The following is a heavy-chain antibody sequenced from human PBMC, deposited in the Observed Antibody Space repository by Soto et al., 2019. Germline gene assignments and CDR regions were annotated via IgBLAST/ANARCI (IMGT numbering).Heavy chain of an antibody. Sequence: EVQLLESGGGLVQPGGSLRLSCAASGFTFNNYAMSWVRQAPGKGLEWVSTVSSDGTTYYADSVKGRFTIYRYNSENTVSLQMSSLGAEDTATYFCARKKVVVLGDYGFLWGQGTLVTFSA. CDR1: GFTFNNYA. CDR3: ARKKVVVLGDYGFL. V-gene: IGHV3-23*01. D-gene: IGHD4-17*01. CDR2: VSSDGTT. J-gene: IGHJ4*02.